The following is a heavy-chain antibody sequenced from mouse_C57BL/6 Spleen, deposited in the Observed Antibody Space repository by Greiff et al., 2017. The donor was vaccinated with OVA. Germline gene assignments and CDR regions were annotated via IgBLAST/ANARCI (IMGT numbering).Heavy chain of an antibody. CDR3: ARRGIYAMDY. CDR1: GYTFTDYY. Sequence: QVQLQQSGAELVRPGASVKLSCKASGYTFTDYYINWVKQRPGQGLEWIAMIYPGSGNTYYNEKFKGKATLTAAKSSSTAYMQLSSLTAADSAVYFCARRGIYAMDYWGQGTSVTVAS. J-gene: IGHJ4*01. V-gene: IGHV1-76*01. CDR2: IYPGSGNT.